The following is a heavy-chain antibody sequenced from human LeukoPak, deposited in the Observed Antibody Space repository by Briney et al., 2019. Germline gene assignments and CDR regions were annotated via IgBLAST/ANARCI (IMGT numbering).Heavy chain of an antibody. CDR3: ARARSCGGDCYSDDY. CDR1: GGTFSSYT. Sequence: SVKVSCKASGGTFSSYTISWMRQAPGQGLEWMGRIIPILGIANYAQKFQGRVTITADKSTSTAYMELSSLRSEDTAVYYCARARSCGGDCYSDDYWGQGTLVTVSS. CDR2: IIPILGIA. D-gene: IGHD2-21*02. V-gene: IGHV1-69*02. J-gene: IGHJ4*02.